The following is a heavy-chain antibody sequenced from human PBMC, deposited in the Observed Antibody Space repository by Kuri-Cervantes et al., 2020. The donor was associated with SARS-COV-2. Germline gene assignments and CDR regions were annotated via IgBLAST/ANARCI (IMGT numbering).Heavy chain of an antibody. V-gene: IGHV3-48*02. J-gene: IGHJ6*02. Sequence: ETLSLTCAASGFTFSSYWMSWVHQAPGKGLEWVSYISSGSSTIYYADSVKGRFTISRDNAKNSLYLQMNSLRDEDTAVYYCARGGGDVWGQGTTVTVSS. CDR3: ARGGGDV. CDR1: GFTFSSYW. CDR2: ISSGSSTI. D-gene: IGHD2-15*01.